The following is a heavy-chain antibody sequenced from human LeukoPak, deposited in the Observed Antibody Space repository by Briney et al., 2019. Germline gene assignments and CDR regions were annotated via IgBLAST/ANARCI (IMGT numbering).Heavy chain of an antibody. CDR2: IWYDGSNK. CDR3: ARGGYYGSGSYFPLGY. Sequence: GGSLRLSCAASGFTFSSYGMHWVRQAPGKGLEWVAVIWYDGSNKYYADSVKGRFTISRDNSKNTLYLQMTSLRAEDTAVYYCARGGYYGSGSYFPLGYWGQGTLVTVSS. CDR1: GFTFSSYG. D-gene: IGHD3-10*01. V-gene: IGHV3-33*01. J-gene: IGHJ4*02.